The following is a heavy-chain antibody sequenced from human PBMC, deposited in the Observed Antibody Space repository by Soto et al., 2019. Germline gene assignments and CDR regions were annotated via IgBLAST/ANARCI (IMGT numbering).Heavy chain of an antibody. CDR3: ARDSSFLAIVVVPAAIDY. CDR2: ISFDGSNK. J-gene: IGHJ4*02. V-gene: IGHV3-30-3*01. Sequence: PGGSLSLSCAASGFTFSSYAMHWVRQAPGKGLAWVAVISFDGSNKYYADSVKGRFTISRDNSKNTLYLQMNSLRADDTAVYYCARDSSFLAIVVVPAAIDYWGQGTLVTVSS. CDR1: GFTFSSYA. D-gene: IGHD2-2*01.